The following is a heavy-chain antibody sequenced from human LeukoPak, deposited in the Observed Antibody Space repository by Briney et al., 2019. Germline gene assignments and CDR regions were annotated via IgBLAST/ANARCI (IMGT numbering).Heavy chain of an antibody. V-gene: IGHV3-30*19. Sequence: GGSLRLSCAASGFTFSSYDMHWVRQAPGRGLEWVALISYPRSYHYYIDSVKGRFTSSRDDSKNIFYLQMNSLRAEDTALYYCAREYSDSSGYYYGLDNWGQGTLVTVSS. D-gene: IGHD3-22*01. CDR1: GFTFSSYD. J-gene: IGHJ4*02. CDR3: AREYSDSSGYYYGLDN. CDR2: ISYPRSYH.